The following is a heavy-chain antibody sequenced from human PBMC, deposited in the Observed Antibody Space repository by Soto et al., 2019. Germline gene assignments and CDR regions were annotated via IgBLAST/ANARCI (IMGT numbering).Heavy chain of an antibody. CDR1: GGTFSSYT. CDR2: IIPILGIA. D-gene: IGHD2-15*01. Sequence: QVQLVQSGAEVKKPGSSVKVSCKASGGTFSSYTISWVRQAPGQGLEWMGRIIPILGIANYAQKFQGRVTNTADKSTSTAYMELSSLRSEDTAVYYCAREGRPYGMDVWGQGTTVTVSS. V-gene: IGHV1-69*08. CDR3: AREGRPYGMDV. J-gene: IGHJ6*02.